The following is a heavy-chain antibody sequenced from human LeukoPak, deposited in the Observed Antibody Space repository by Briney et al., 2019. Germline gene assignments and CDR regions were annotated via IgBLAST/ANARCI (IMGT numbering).Heavy chain of an antibody. CDR1: GFTFSSYS. D-gene: IGHD3-22*01. J-gene: IGHJ4*02. V-gene: IGHV3-21*04. CDR2: ISSSSSYI. CDR3: AKDGYYDSSGSPTGYFDY. Sequence: GGSLRLSCAASGFTFSSYSMNWVRQAPGKGLEWVSSISSSSSYIYYADSVKGRLIISRDNSKNTLYLQMNSLRAKDTAVYYCAKDGYYDSSGSPTGYFDYWGQGTLVTVSS.